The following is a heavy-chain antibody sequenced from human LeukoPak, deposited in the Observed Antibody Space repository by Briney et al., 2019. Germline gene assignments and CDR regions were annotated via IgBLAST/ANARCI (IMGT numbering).Heavy chain of an antibody. Sequence: ASVKVSCKASGYTFTSYDINWGRQATGQGREWMGWMNPNSGNTGHAPKFQARVTMTRNTSISTAYMQLSSLRSEDTAVYYCASGAFRSCSGGSCYSDYWGQGTLVTVSS. J-gene: IGHJ4*02. CDR2: MNPNSGNT. D-gene: IGHD2-15*01. CDR1: GYTFTSYD. V-gene: IGHV1-8*01. CDR3: ASGAFRSCSGGSCYSDY.